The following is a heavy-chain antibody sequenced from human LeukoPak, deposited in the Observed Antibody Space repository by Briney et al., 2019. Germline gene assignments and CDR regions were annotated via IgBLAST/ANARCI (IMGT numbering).Heavy chain of an antibody. CDR1: GDSISSGSYY. Sequence: PSETLSLTCTVSGDSISSGSYYWTWIRPHPGKGLEWIGYIYKSGSTYYNPSLKSRVIISIDTSKNQFSLQLTSVNAADTAVYYCERGTDHHGSGSYGYWGQGILVTVSS. J-gene: IGHJ4*02. CDR2: IYKSGST. V-gene: IGHV4-31*03. D-gene: IGHD3-10*01. CDR3: ERGTDHHGSGSYGY.